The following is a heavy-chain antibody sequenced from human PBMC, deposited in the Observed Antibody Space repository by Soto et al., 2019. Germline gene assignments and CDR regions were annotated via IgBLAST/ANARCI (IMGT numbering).Heavy chain of an antibody. CDR2: ISGSGGST. CDR1: GFTFSSYA. J-gene: IGHJ5*02. V-gene: IGHV3-23*01. D-gene: IGHD3-22*01. CDR3: AKDPARYYYDIAPP. Sequence: GESLKISCAASGFTFSSYAMSWVRQAPGKGLEWVSAISGSGGSTYYADSVKGRFTISRDNSKNTLYLQMNSLRAEDTAVYYCAKDPARYYYDIAPPWGQGTLVTVSS.